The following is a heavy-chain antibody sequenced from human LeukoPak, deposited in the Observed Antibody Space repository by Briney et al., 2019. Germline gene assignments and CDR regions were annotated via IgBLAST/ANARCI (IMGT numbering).Heavy chain of an antibody. CDR2: IYPGDSDT. CDR3: ARRFSGYDAFFDY. Sequence: GESLKISCKGSGYSFNTYWIGWVRQMPGKGLEWMGIIYPGDSDTKYSPSFQGQVTISVDKSISTAYLQWSSLRASDTAMYYCARRFSGYDAFFDYWGQGTLVTVSS. V-gene: IGHV5-51*01. D-gene: IGHD5-12*01. J-gene: IGHJ4*02. CDR1: GYSFNTYW.